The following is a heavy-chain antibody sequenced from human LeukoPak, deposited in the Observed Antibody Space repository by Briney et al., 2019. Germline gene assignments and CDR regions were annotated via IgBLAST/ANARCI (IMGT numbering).Heavy chain of an antibody. D-gene: IGHD3-16*01. J-gene: IGHJ5*02. V-gene: IGHV1-24*01. CDR3: ARDLPVITFGGVILGNWFDP. Sequence: GASVKVSCKVSGYTLTELSMHWVRQAPGKGLEWMGGFDPEDGETIYAQKFQGRVTMTEDTSTDTAYMELSSLRSEDTAVYYCARDLPVITFGGVILGNWFDPWGQGTLVTVSS. CDR1: GYTLTELS. CDR2: FDPEDGET.